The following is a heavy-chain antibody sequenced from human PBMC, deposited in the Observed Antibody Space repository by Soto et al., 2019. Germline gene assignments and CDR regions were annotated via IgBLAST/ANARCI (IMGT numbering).Heavy chain of an antibody. CDR2: TRNKANSYTT. V-gene: IGHV3-72*01. Sequence: GGSLRLSCAASGFTFSDHYMDWVRQAPGKGLEWVGRTRNKANSYTTEYVASVKGRFTISRDDSKNSLYLQMNSLKTEDTAVYYCARVNGYSGSYYAFDIWGQGTMVTVSS. CDR1: GFTFSDHY. D-gene: IGHD1-26*01. J-gene: IGHJ3*02. CDR3: ARVNGYSGSYYAFDI.